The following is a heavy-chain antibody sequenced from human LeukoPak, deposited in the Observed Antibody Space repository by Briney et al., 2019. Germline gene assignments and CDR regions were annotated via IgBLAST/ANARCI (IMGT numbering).Heavy chain of an antibody. CDR1: GFTFSSYG. CDR3: ARGNAGGNDAFDI. Sequence: GGSLRLSCAASGFTFSSYGMSWVRQAPGKGLEWVSAITTSSGYVYQADSLRGRFTISRDNAKNSLYLQMNSLRVEDTAVYYCARGNAGGNDAFDIWGQGTMVTVSS. J-gene: IGHJ3*02. CDR2: ITTSSGYV. D-gene: IGHD4-23*01. V-gene: IGHV3-21*01.